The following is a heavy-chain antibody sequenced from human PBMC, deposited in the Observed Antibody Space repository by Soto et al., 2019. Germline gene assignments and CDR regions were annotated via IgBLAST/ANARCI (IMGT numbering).Heavy chain of an antibody. CDR2: IYWDDDK. CDR1: GFSLTTRGLG. CDR3: AHRPLTVGATSFDY. V-gene: IGHV2-5*02. D-gene: IGHD1-26*01. Sequence: QITLKESGPTLAKPTQTLTLTCTFSGFSLTTRGLGVGWIRQPPGKALEWLALIYWDDDKRYSPSLKSRLTITKDTSKNQVVLRMTNMDPVDTATYYCAHRPLTVGATSFDYWGQGILVTVSS. J-gene: IGHJ4*02.